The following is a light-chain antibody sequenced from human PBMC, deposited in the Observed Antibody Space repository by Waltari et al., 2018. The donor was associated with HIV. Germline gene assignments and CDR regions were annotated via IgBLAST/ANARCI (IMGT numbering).Light chain of an antibody. Sequence: QSALTQPPSPSGSPGQSVNLSCTGATSDIHDYNFISWYQQYSGKAPNLIIFAVTKRPSGVPDRFSGSRSGNTASLIVSGLQAEDEAVYFCSSFAGSNKLFGGGTKLTVL. J-gene: IGLJ2*01. V-gene: IGLV2-8*01. CDR3: SSFAGSNKL. CDR2: AVT. CDR1: TSDIHDYNF.